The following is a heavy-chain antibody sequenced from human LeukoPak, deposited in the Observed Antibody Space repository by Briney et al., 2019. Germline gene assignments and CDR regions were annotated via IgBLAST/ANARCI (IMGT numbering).Heavy chain of an antibody. Sequence: ASVRVSSTASGYTFTGYYMHWVRQAPGQGLEWMGWINPNSGGTNYAQKFQGRVTMTRDTSISTAYMELSRLRSDDTAVYYCATSLSVTMIVDWGQGTLVTVS. CDR1: GYTFTGYY. J-gene: IGHJ4*02. CDR2: INPNSGGT. D-gene: IGHD3-22*01. CDR3: ATSLSVTMIVD. V-gene: IGHV1-2*02.